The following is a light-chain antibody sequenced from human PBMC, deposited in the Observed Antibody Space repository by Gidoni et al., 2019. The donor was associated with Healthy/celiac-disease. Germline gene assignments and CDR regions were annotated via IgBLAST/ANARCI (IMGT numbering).Light chain of an antibody. V-gene: IGLV3-19*01. Sequence: SSELTQDPAVSVALGQTVRITCQGDSLRNYYASWYQQKPGQAPVLLIYGKNNRPSGIPDRFSGSSSGNTASLTITGAQAEDEADYYCNSRDSSGNHVVFGGGTKRTVL. J-gene: IGLJ2*01. CDR3: NSRDSSGNHVV. CDR1: SLRNYY. CDR2: GKN.